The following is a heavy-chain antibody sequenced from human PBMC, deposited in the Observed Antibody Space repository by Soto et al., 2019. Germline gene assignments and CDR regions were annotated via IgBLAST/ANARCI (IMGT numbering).Heavy chain of an antibody. V-gene: IGHV4-4*02. CDR1: GSSIISSNC. J-gene: IGHJ4*02. Sequence: SESQSLTCAVSGSSIISSNCWSWVCQPPGKKLEWIGEIYHSGSTNYNPSLKSRVTILVDKSKNQFSLKLSSVTAADTAVYYCARDRDGYSSSWYSDYVWGSYRYWEGPFDYWGQGTLVTVS. CDR3: ARDRDGYSSSWYSDYVWGSYRYWEGPFDY. D-gene: IGHD3-16*02. CDR2: IYHSGST.